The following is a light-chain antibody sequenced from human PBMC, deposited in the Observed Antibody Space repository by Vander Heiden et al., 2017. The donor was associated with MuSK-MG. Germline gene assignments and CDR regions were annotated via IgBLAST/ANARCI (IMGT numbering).Light chain of an antibody. Sequence: QSVLTKPPSASVTPGQRVTISCSGSRSNIGSNTVNWYQQFPGTAPKVLIYSNNQRPSGVPDRFSGSKSGTSASLAISGLQSEDEADYYCAAWDDSLNGWVFGGGTKLTVL. J-gene: IGLJ3*02. CDR1: RSNIGSNT. CDR3: AAWDDSLNGWV. CDR2: SNN. V-gene: IGLV1-44*01.